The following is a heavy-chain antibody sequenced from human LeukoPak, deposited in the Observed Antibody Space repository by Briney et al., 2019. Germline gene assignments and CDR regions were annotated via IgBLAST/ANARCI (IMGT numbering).Heavy chain of an antibody. V-gene: IGHV2-70*04. Sequence: SGPALVKPTQTLTLTCTFSGFSHSTSGMRVSWIRQPPGKALEWLARIDWDDDKLYCTSLKTRLTISKDTSKDQVVLTMTNMDPVDTATYSCARSSSGWYGIPFDYWGQGTLVTVSS. J-gene: IGHJ4*02. D-gene: IGHD6-19*01. CDR1: GFSHSTSGMR. CDR2: IDWDDDK. CDR3: ARSSSGWYGIPFDY.